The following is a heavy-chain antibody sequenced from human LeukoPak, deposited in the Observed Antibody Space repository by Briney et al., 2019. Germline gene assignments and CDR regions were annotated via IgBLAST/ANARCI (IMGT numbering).Heavy chain of an antibody. CDR1: GDSLNPYF. J-gene: IGHJ4*02. D-gene: IGHD3-10*01. V-gene: IGHV4-59*01. Sequence: SEALSLTCTVSGDSLNPYFWSWIRPPRGKGLEWIGFIFYAGSTTYNPSLKTGVTMSIVTSRYQFPLKLTSQTAADTAVYYCARDFGPSRGFVHWGEG. CDR2: IFYAGST. CDR3: ARDFGPSRGFVH.